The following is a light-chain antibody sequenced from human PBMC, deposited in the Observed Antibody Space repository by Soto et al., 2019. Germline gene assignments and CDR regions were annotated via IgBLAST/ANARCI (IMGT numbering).Light chain of an antibody. V-gene: IGKV1-12*01. CDR1: QVISSW. CDR2: AAS. Sequence: DIQMTQSPSSVSASVGDRVTITCRASQVISSWLAWYQQKPGKAPKLLIYAASSLQSGIPSRFSGSGSGTDLTLTISSLQPEVFETYYGQQANSFPIPFGQGTRLEIK. CDR3: QQANSFPIP. J-gene: IGKJ5*01.